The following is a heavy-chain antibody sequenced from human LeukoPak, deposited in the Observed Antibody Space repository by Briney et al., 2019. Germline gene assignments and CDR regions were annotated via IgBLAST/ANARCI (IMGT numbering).Heavy chain of an antibody. Sequence: GGSLRLSCAASGFTFSSYAMHWVRQAPGKGLEWVAVISYDGSNKYYADSVKGRFTISRDNSKNTLYLQMNSLKTEDTAVYYCTTGPLWGQGTLVTVSS. CDR3: TTGPL. CDR2: ISYDGSNK. V-gene: IGHV3-30*04. J-gene: IGHJ4*02. CDR1: GFTFSSYA.